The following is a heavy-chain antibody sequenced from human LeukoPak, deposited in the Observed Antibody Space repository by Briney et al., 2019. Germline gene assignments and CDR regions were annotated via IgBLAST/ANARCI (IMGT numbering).Heavy chain of an antibody. J-gene: IGHJ6*04. CDR3: ARGMGYCSGGSCYYYYYGMDV. CDR1: GGSFSGYY. V-gene: IGHV4-34*01. Sequence: SETLSLTCAVYGGSFSGYYWSWIRQPPGKGLEWIGEINHSGSTNYNPSLMSRVTISVDTSKNQFSLRLSSVTAADTAVYYCARGMGYCSGGSCYYYYYGMDVWGKGTTVTVSS. D-gene: IGHD2-15*01. CDR2: INHSGST.